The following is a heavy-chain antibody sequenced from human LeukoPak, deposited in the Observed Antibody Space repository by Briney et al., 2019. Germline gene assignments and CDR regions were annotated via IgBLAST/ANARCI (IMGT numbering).Heavy chain of an antibody. Sequence: PSETLSLTCNVSGASGGSISNSYWSWIRQPAGKGLEWIGRIYSSGSTDYNPSLKSRVTMSVDTSKNHFSLKLSSVTAADTAVYFCTKSPLILQNWFDPWGQGTLVTVSS. J-gene: IGHJ5*02. CDR3: TKSPLILQNWFDP. CDR2: IYSSGST. CDR1: GASGGSISNSY. D-gene: IGHD3-22*01. V-gene: IGHV4-4*07.